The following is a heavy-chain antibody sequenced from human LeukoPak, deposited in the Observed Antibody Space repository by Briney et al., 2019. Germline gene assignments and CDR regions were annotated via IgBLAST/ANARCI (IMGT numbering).Heavy chain of an antibody. J-gene: IGHJ2*01. V-gene: IGHV4-59*01. CDR2: IYFSGRT. Sequence: PSETLSLTCTVSGGSMRSYFWSWIRQPPGNELEWIGYIYFSGRTNYDPSLKSRVTISIDTSKNQFSLTLTSVTAADTAMYYCAGGAWGDWYFDLWGRGTLVTVTS. CDR3: AGGAWGDWYFDL. D-gene: IGHD7-27*01. CDR1: GGSMRSYF.